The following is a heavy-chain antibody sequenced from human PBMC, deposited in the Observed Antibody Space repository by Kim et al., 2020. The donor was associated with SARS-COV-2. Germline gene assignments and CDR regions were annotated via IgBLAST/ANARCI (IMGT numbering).Heavy chain of an antibody. V-gene: IGHV1-18*01. Sequence: NYAKKLQGRVTMTTDTSTSTAYMELRSLRSDDTAVYYCARGGGGNDDLDVWGQGTTVTVSS. CDR3: ARGGGGNDDLDV. D-gene: IGHD2-15*01. J-gene: IGHJ6*02.